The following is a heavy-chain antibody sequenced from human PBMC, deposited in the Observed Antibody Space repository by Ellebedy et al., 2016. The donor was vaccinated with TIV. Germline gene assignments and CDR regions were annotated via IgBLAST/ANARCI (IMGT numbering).Heavy chain of an antibody. J-gene: IGHJ5*02. CDR1: GFNFRSYW. D-gene: IGHD4-17*01. CDR3: ARRASYGDYAVQVNPWFDP. V-gene: IGHV3-7*01. CDR2: IRQEGDEI. Sequence: GGSLRLSCAASGFNFRSYWMTWVRQAPGKGLEWVAKIRQEGDEIYYVESVKGRFTISRDNAKNSLLLQMNSLRVEDTAVYDCARRASYGDYAVQVNPWFDPWGQGTLVTVSS.